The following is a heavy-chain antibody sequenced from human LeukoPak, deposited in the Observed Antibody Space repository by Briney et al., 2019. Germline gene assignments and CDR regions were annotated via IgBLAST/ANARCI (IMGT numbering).Heavy chain of an antibody. Sequence: PGGSLRLSCAASGFTFSSYAMSWVRQAPGKGLEWVSFISSSTGSTYYADSVKGRFTISRDNAKNSLYLQMDSLRPEDTAVYHCARDLAGPPQEAFDIWGQGTMVTVSP. CDR1: GFTFSSYA. J-gene: IGHJ3*02. CDR2: ISSSTGST. V-gene: IGHV3-21*01. CDR3: ARDLAGPPQEAFDI.